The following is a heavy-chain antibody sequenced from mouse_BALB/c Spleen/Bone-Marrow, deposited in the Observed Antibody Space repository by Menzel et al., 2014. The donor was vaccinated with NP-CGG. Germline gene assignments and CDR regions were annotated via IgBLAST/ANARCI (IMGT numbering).Heavy chain of an antibody. V-gene: IGHV1S16*01. J-gene: IGHJ3*01. CDR3: TQLGRFAY. CDR2: INPSNGGT. CDR1: GYTFTYYY. Sequence: QVQLQQPGAELVKPGASVKLSCKASGYTFTYYYMYWVKQRPGQGLEWIGEINPSNGGTNFNEKFKSTATLTVDKSSSTVYMQLSSLTSEDSAVYYCTQLGRFAYWGQGTLVTVSA. D-gene: IGHD4-1*02.